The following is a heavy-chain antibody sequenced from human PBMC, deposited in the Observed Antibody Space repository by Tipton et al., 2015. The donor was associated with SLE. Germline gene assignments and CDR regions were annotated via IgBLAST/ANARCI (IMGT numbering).Heavy chain of an antibody. Sequence: TLSLTCAVYGGSFSGYYWSWIRQPPGKGLEWIGEINHSGSTNYNPSLKSRVTISVDTSKNQFSLKLSSVTAADTAVYYCARAITIFGVVIYYFDYWGQGTLVTVSS. D-gene: IGHD3-3*01. V-gene: IGHV4-34*01. CDR3: ARAITIFGVVIYYFDY. CDR1: GGSFSGYY. J-gene: IGHJ4*02. CDR2: INHSGST.